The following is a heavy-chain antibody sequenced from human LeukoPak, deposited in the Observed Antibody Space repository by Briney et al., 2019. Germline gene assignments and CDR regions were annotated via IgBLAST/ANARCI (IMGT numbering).Heavy chain of an antibody. J-gene: IGHJ5*02. CDR1: GGTFSSYA. V-gene: IGHV1-69*06. CDR2: IIPMFGEA. Sequence: SVKVSCKASGGTFSSYAFNWVRQAPGQGLEWMGGIIPMFGEAYYAQSFQGRVTVSADKSTSTVYMELRSLRSEDTAVYYCPTKYYHDTGDYFGPEFDPWGQGTLVTVSS. D-gene: IGHD3-22*01. CDR3: PTKYYHDTGDYFGPEFDP.